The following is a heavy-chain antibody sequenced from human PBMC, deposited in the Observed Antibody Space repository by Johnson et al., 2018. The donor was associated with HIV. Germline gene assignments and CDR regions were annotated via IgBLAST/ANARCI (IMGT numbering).Heavy chain of an antibody. CDR1: GFTFSSYV. CDR3: ARARTTVTILDAFDI. Sequence: VQLVESGGGLVQPGGSLRLSCAASGFTFSSYVMHWVRQAPGKGLEYVSGISSKGGSTYYANSVKGIFTISRDNYKNTLYLQMGSLRAEDMAVYYCARARTTVTILDAFDIWGQGTMVTVSS. CDR2: ISSKGGST. J-gene: IGHJ3*02. D-gene: IGHD4-17*01. V-gene: IGHV3-64*01.